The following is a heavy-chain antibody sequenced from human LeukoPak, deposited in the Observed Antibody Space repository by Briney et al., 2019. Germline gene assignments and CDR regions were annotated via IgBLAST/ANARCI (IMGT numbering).Heavy chain of an antibody. CDR1: GGTFSSYA. CDR2: IIPIFGTA. V-gene: IGHV1-69*13. CDR3: ARERIAAAGTSYFDY. J-gene: IGHJ4*02. Sequence: SVKVSCKASGGTFSSYAISWVRQAPGQGLEWMGGIIPIFGTANYAQKFQGRVTITADESTSTAYMELSSLRSEDTAVYYCARERIAAAGTSYFDYWGQGTLVTVSS. D-gene: IGHD6-13*01.